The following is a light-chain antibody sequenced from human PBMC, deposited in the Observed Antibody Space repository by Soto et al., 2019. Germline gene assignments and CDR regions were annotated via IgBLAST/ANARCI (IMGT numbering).Light chain of an antibody. CDR3: KQYNNWHRWT. J-gene: IGKJ1*01. CDR2: GAS. V-gene: IGKV3-15*01. CDR1: QSISSD. Sequence: EAVMTQSPAALSVSRGQRATLSCRARQSISSDLAWYQQKPGQAPRPGICGASTRASDIPARFSGSGAWTKFTLINSSLQYVDFAVYYGKQYNNWHRWTCGQGTKVDIK.